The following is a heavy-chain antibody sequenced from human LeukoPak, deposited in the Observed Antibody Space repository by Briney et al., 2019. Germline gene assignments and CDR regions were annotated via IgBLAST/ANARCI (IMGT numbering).Heavy chain of an antibody. CDR2: IYYSGST. D-gene: IGHD3-22*01. CDR3: ARGGLENGYHANDGFDI. CDR1: GGSISVYH. V-gene: IGHV4-59*01. Sequence: SETLSLTCTVSGGSISVYHWSCIRQPPGKGVDWIGYIYYSGSTKYNPSLKSRVTMSVDTSKNQFSLKLSSVTAADTAVYYCARGGLENGYHANDGFDICGQGTMVTVSS. J-gene: IGHJ3*02.